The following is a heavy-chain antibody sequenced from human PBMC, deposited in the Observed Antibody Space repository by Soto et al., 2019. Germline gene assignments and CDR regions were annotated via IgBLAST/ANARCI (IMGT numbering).Heavy chain of an antibody. Sequence: QVQLQQWGAGLLKPSETLSLTCAVYGGSFSDYYWTWIRQPPGKGLEWIGEINHSGSTNYNPSLKSRVTISRDTSRNQFSLKLSSVTAADTAVYYCATRVTRYYYMDVWGKGTPVTVSS. V-gene: IGHV4-34*01. CDR1: GGSFSDYY. CDR3: ATRVTRYYYMDV. CDR2: INHSGST. J-gene: IGHJ6*03. D-gene: IGHD3-16*01.